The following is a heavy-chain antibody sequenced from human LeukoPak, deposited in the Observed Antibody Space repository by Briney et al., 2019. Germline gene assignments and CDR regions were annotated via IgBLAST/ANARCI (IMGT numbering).Heavy chain of an antibody. CDR2: IIPILGIA. CDR1: GGTFSSYA. D-gene: IGHD3-22*01. CDR3: ARALPTSYDSSGYHDY. Sequence: ASVKVSCKASGGTFSSYAISWARQAPGQGLEWMGRIIPILGIANYAQKFQGRVTITADKSTSTAYMELSSLRSEDTAVYYCARALPTSYDSSGYHDYWGQGTLVTVSS. V-gene: IGHV1-69*04. J-gene: IGHJ4*02.